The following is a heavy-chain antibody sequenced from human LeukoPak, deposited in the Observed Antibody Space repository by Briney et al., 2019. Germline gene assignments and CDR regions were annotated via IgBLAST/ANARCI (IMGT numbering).Heavy chain of an antibody. CDR3: ASGGGVVVPAFNNWFDP. CDR2: IIPIFGTA. V-gene: IGHV1-69*05. Sequence: ASVKVSCKASGYTFTGYYMHWVRQAPGQGLEWMGGIIPIFGTANYAQKFQGRVTITTDESTSTAYMELSSLRSEDTAVYYCASGGGVVVPAFNNWFDPWGQGTLVTVSS. CDR1: GYTFTGYY. D-gene: IGHD2-2*01. J-gene: IGHJ5*02.